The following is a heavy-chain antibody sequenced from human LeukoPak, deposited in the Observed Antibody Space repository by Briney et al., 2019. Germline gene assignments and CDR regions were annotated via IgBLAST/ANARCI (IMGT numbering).Heavy chain of an antibody. CDR1: GFTFSYYS. V-gene: IGHV3-48*01. CDR3: TTFYYYDSGGYYYFDY. J-gene: IGHJ4*02. CDR2: IPSTGSPI. D-gene: IGHD3-22*01. Sequence: PGGSLRLSCAASGFTFSYYSINWVRQAPGKGLEWVSYIPSTGSPIYYADSVKGRFTASRDNAKNSLYLQMSSLRAEHTAVYYCTTFYYYDSGGYYYFDYWGQGSLVTVSS.